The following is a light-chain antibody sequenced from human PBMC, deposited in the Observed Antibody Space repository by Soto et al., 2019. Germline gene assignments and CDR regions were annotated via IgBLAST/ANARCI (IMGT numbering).Light chain of an antibody. Sequence: DIQLTQSPSTLSASVGDRVTITCRASQTISSWLAWYQQKPGKAPNLLIYKTSNLESGVPSRFSGSGSVTEFTLTISSLQPDDCATYYCQYYNDYCWTFGQGTKVEIK. CDR3: QYYNDYCWT. V-gene: IGKV1-5*03. J-gene: IGKJ1*01. CDR1: QTISSW. CDR2: KTS.